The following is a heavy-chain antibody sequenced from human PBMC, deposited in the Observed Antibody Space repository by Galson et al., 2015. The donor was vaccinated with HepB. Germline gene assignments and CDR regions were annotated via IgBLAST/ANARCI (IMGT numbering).Heavy chain of an antibody. D-gene: IGHD3-22*01. Sequence: SLRLSCAASGFTFSTYGMHWVRQAPGKGLEWVAVISHDGSNTDYADSVKGRFTISRDNSKNTLYLQMNSLRTEDAAVYYCAKDVPYDSRYWGQGTLVTFSP. V-gene: IGHV3-30*18. J-gene: IGHJ4*02. CDR3: AKDVPYDSRY. CDR2: ISHDGSNT. CDR1: GFTFSTYG.